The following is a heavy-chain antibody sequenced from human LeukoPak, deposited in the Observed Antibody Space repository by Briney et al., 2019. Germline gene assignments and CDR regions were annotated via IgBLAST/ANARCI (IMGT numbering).Heavy chain of an antibody. CDR1: GFMVIDYF. CDR2: IDRHYDTK. Sequence: PGGSLRLSCTASGFMVIDYFMAWIRQSPGKGLQRISYIDRHYDTKHYSDSVKGRFSISRDNGKNSLSLQMSSLTAEDTAVYYCARELGTSRGFDIWGQGTVVTVSS. D-gene: IGHD2-2*01. J-gene: IGHJ3*02. V-gene: IGHV3-11*01. CDR3: ARELGTSRGFDI.